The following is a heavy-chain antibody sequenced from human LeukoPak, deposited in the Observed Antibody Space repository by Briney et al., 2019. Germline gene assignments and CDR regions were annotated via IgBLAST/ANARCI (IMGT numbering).Heavy chain of an antibody. CDR2: INHSGST. V-gene: IGHV4-39*06. J-gene: IGHJ3*02. Sequence: SQTLSLTCTVSGGSISSGGYYWSWIRQPPGKGLEWIGEINHSGSTNYNPSLKSRVTISVDTSKNQLPLKLSSVTAAGTAVYYCASGSRRDHHDAFDIWGQGTMVTVSS. D-gene: IGHD3-10*01. CDR1: GGSISSGGYY. CDR3: ASGSRRDHHDAFDI.